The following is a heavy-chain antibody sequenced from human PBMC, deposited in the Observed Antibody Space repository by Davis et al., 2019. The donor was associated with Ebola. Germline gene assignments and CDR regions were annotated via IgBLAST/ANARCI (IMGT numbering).Heavy chain of an antibody. J-gene: IGHJ4*02. Sequence: PSETLSLTCAASGFTFSSYEMNWVRQAPGKGLEWVSYISSSGSTIYYADSVKGRFTISRDNAKNSLYLQMNSLRAEDTAVYYRARVGSSSWNYFDYWGQGTLVTVSS. CDR2: ISSSGSTI. CDR1: GFTFSSYE. V-gene: IGHV3-48*03. CDR3: ARVGSSSWNYFDY. D-gene: IGHD6-13*01.